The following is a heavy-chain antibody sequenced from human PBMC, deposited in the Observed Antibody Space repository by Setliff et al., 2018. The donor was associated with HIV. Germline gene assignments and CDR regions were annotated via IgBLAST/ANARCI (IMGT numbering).Heavy chain of an antibody. J-gene: IGHJ4*02. D-gene: IGHD6-13*01. V-gene: IGHV4-61*09. Sequence: KTSETLSLTCTVSGDSINSGSYYWSWIRQPAGEGLEWIGHIFTSGSTNYNPSLKSRVTMSVDASKNQFSLKLRSVTAADTAVYYCAGVSWDVGYSGNWYMDHWGQGTLVTVSS. CDR3: AGVSWDVGYSGNWYMDH. CDR2: IFTSGST. CDR1: GDSINSGSYY.